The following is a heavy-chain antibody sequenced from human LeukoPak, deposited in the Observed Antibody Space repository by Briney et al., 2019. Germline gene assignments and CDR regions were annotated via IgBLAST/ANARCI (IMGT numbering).Heavy chain of an antibody. V-gene: IGHV1-8*01. CDR2: MNPNSGNT. J-gene: IGHJ6*02. CDR3: ARGPLATGSTAGYNMDV. CDR1: GYTFTSYD. Sequence: ASVKVTCTASGYTFTSYDFNWMRQATGQGLEWMGWMNPNSGNTAYAQKFQGRVTMTRNTSITTAYMELSSLRSEDTAVYYCARGPLATGSTAGYNMDVWGQGTTVTVSS. D-gene: IGHD2-8*02.